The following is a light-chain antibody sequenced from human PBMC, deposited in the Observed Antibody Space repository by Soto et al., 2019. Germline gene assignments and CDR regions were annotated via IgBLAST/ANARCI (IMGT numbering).Light chain of an antibody. CDR3: SSYTGSGVNTVV. Sequence: QSALTQPASVSRSPGQSITISCAGTSSDVGAYNYVSWYQQHPGKAPKLMIFEVINRPSGVSSRFSGSKSGNTASLTISGLQAEDEADYYCSSYTGSGVNTVVFGGGTKVTVL. J-gene: IGLJ2*01. V-gene: IGLV2-14*03. CDR2: EVI. CDR1: SSDVGAYNY.